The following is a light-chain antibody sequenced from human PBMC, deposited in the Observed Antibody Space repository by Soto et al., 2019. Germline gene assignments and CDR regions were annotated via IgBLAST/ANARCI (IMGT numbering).Light chain of an antibody. J-gene: IGLJ1*01. CDR3: CSYAGSPRYV. Sequence: QLVLTQSSSASASLGSSVKLTCTLSSGHSSYIIAWHQQQPGKAPRYLMKLEGSGSYNKGSGVPDRFSGSSSGADRYLTISNLQFEDEADYYCCSYAGSPRYVLGTGTKVTVL. CDR2: LEGSGSY. CDR1: SGHSSYI. V-gene: IGLV4-60*02.